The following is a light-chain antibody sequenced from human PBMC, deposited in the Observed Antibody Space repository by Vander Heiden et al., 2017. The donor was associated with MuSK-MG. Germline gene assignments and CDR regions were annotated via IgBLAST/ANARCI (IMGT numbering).Light chain of an antibody. CDR2: AAS. V-gene: IGKV1-39*01. CDR1: QSSSSY. J-gene: IGKJ5*01. Sequence: DIQMTQSPSSLSASVGDRVTITCRASQSSSSYLNWYQQKPGKAPKLLIYAASSLQSGGPARFSGSGSGTDFTLTISSLQPEDFATYYCQQSYSTPSITFGQGTRLEIK. CDR3: QQSYSTPSIT.